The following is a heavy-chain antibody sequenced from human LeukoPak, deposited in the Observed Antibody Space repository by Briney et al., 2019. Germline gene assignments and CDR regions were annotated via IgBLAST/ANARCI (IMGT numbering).Heavy chain of an antibody. J-gene: IGHJ4*02. Sequence: KTSETLSLTCTVSGGSVSSTEFYWGWIRQPPGKGLQWIGNIYYTGSTYYKPSLNSRVTMSVDTSQNQISLKMTSVTAADTAVYYRARLSKGRYFDYIFDYWGQGTLVTVSS. D-gene: IGHD3-9*01. CDR1: GGSVSSTEFY. CDR3: ARLSKGRYFDYIFDY. V-gene: IGHV4-39*01. CDR2: IYYTGST.